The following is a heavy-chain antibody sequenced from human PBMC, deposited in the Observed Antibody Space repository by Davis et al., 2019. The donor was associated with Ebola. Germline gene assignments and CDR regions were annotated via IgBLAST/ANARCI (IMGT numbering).Heavy chain of an antibody. CDR3: ARHSSSSRVHHGNYYGMDV. J-gene: IGHJ6*02. CDR2: IYPGGSDT. CDR1: GYSFTSYW. V-gene: IGHV5-51*01. D-gene: IGHD6-6*01. Sequence: PGGSLRLSCKGSGYSFTSYWIGWVRQMPGKGLEWMGIIYPGGSDTRYSPSFQGQVTISADKSISTAYLQWSSLKASDTAMYYCARHSSSSRVHHGNYYGMDVWGQGTTVTVSS.